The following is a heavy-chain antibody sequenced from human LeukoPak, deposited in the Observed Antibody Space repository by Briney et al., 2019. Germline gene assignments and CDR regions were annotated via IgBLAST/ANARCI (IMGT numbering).Heavy chain of an antibody. J-gene: IGHJ5*02. V-gene: IGHV1-69*06. CDR1: GGTFSSYA. Sequence: ASVKVSCKASGGTFSSYAISRVRQAPGQGLEWMGGIIPIFGTANYAQKFQGRVTITADKSTSTAYMELSSLRSEDTAVYYCASRYCSGGSCYSRGNWFDPWGQGTLVTVSS. D-gene: IGHD2-15*01. CDR2: IIPIFGTA. CDR3: ASRYCSGGSCYSRGNWFDP.